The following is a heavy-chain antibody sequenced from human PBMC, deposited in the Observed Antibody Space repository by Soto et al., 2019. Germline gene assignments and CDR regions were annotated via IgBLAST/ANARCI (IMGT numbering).Heavy chain of an antibody. Sequence: GGSLRLSCAASGFTFDDYAMHWVRQAPGKGLEWVSSINWNSDSIDYADSVQGRFTISRDNARNSLYLQMNSLRTEDTALYYCASSSQPSVPVTGRDFASWGQGTLVTVSS. CDR2: INWNSDSI. CDR3: ASSSQPSVPVTGRDFAS. V-gene: IGHV3-9*01. J-gene: IGHJ4*02. D-gene: IGHD6-19*01. CDR1: GFTFDDYA.